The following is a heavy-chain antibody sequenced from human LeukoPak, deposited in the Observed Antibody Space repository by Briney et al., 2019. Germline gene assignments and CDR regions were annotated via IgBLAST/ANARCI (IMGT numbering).Heavy chain of an antibody. CDR3: ARGLPAAMKGWFDP. Sequence: SETLSLTCAVYSGSFSGYYWSWIRQPPGKGLEWIGEINHSGSTNYNPSLKSRVTISVDTSKNQFSLKPSSVTAADTAVYYCARGLPAAMKGWFDPWGQGTLVTVSS. D-gene: IGHD2-2*01. CDR2: INHSGST. J-gene: IGHJ5*02. CDR1: SGSFSGYY. V-gene: IGHV4-34*01.